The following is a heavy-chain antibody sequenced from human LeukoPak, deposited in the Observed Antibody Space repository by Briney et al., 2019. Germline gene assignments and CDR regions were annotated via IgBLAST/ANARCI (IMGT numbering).Heavy chain of an antibody. D-gene: IGHD3-16*01. CDR1: GGSVSSNNHY. CDR2: IYDSGST. CDR3: ARQAWGAPFDY. Sequence: PSETLSLTCSVSGGSVSSNNHYWSWIRQPPGKGLEWIGYIYDSGSTTYNPFLKSRVTISLDTSKNQFSLKLSSVTAADTAVYFCARQAWGAPFDYWGQGTLVTVSS. J-gene: IGHJ4*02. V-gene: IGHV4-61*01.